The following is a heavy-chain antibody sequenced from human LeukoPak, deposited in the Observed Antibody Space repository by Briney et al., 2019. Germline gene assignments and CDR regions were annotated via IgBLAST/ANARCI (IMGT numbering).Heavy chain of an antibody. CDR1: GGTFSSYA. V-gene: IGHV1-69*13. CDR2: IIPIFGTA. D-gene: IGHD3-3*01. Sequence: ASVKVSCKASGGTFSSYAISWVRQAPGQGLEWMGGIIPIFGTANYAQKFQGRVTITADESTSTAYMELSSLRSEDTAVYYCARGLRFLEWDPPGAFDIWGQGTMVTVSS. J-gene: IGHJ3*02. CDR3: ARGLRFLEWDPPGAFDI.